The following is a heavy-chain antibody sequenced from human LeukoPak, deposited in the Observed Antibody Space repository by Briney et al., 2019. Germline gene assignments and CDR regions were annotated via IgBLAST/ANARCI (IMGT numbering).Heavy chain of an antibody. D-gene: IGHD3-22*01. CDR1: TSH. CDR2: MGSYKGDT. CDR3: ARDFWNFYDSSGYYRDFDS. Sequence: GASVKVSCKATSHIRWVRQAPGQGPECLGWMGSYKGDTYYAQTFQGRVTVTTDTSTNTAYMELRSLRAGDTAVYYCARDFWNFYDSSGYYRDFDSWGQGTLVTVFS. V-gene: IGHV1-18*04. J-gene: IGHJ5*01.